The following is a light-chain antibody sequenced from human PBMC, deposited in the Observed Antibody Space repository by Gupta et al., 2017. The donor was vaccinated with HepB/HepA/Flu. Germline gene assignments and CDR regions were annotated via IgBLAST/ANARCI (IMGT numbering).Light chain of an antibody. CDR2: VTSDGSH. CDR1: SGHSGYA. Sequence: QPVLTQSPSASASLGASVRLTCPLSSGHSGYAIAWHQQQPEKGPLYLMKVTSDGSHSKGDGIPDRFSGSSSGAERYLTISSLQSEDEADYYCQTWDTGIRVFGGGTKLTVL. J-gene: IGLJ2*01. CDR3: QTWDTGIRV. V-gene: IGLV4-69*01.